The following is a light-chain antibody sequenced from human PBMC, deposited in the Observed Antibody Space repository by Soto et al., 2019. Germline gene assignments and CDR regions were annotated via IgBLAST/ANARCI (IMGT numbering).Light chain of an antibody. J-gene: IGKJ1*01. CDR3: QQYYSYPWT. CDR2: AAS. V-gene: IGKV1-8*01. CDR1: QGISSY. Sequence: AVRMTQSPSSLSASTGDRVTITCRASQGISSYLAWYQQQPGKAPKLLIYAASTLQSGVPSRFSGSGSGTDFTLTISFLQSEDFATYYCQQYYSYPWTFGQGTKAEIK.